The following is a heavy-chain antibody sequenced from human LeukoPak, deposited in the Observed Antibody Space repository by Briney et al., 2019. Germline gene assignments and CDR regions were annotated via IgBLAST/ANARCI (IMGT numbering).Heavy chain of an antibody. D-gene: IGHD2-15*01. V-gene: IGHV3-30*18. Sequence: GRSLRLSCAASGFTFSSYGMHWVRQAPGKGLEWVAIISYDGSDKYYADSVKGRFTISRDNSKNTLYLQMNSLRPEDTAVYYCAKSDDHCSGGSCQIDYWGQGTLVTVSS. CDR2: ISYDGSDK. CDR1: GFTFSSYG. CDR3: AKSDDHCSGGSCQIDY. J-gene: IGHJ4*02.